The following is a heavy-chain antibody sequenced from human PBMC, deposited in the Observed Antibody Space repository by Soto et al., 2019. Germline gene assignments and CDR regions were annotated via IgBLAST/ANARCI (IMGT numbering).Heavy chain of an antibody. CDR3: ARGGGNYYYGMDV. J-gene: IGHJ6*02. V-gene: IGHV4-30-2*01. D-gene: IGHD2-15*01. Sequence: SETLSLTCAVSGGSISSGGYSWSWIRQPPGKGLEWIGYIYHSGSTYYTPSLKSRVTISVDRSKNQFSLKLSSVTAADTAVYYCARGGGNYYYGMDVWGQGTTVTVSS. CDR1: GGSISSGGYS. CDR2: IYHSGST.